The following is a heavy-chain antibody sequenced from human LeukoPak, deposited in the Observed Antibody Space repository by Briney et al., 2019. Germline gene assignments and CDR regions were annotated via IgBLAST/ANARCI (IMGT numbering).Heavy chain of an antibody. V-gene: IGHV4-39*07. Sequence: SETLSLTCTVSGDSISTANYYWGWIRQPPGKGLEWLGSIIYSGSTYYNPSLKSRVTMSVDTSKNQFSLRLTSVTAADTAVYYCAREDHLYCNAFDIWGQGTMVTVSS. CDR3: AREDHLYCNAFDI. CDR2: IIYSGST. D-gene: IGHD1-14*01. J-gene: IGHJ3*02. CDR1: GDSISTANYY.